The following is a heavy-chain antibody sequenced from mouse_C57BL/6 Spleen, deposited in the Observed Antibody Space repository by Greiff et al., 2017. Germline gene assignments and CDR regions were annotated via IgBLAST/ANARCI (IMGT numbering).Heavy chain of an antibody. CDR2: ISSGSSTI. CDR3: ARPREITTGHYYAMDY. CDR1: GFTFSDYG. Sequence: EVQGVESGGGLVKPGGSLKLSCAASGFTFSDYGMHWVRQAPEKGLEWVAYISSGSSTIYYADTVKGRFTISRDNAKNTLFLQMTSLRSEDTAMYYCARPREITTGHYYAMDYWGQGTSVTVSS. V-gene: IGHV5-17*01. D-gene: IGHD2-4*01. J-gene: IGHJ4*01.